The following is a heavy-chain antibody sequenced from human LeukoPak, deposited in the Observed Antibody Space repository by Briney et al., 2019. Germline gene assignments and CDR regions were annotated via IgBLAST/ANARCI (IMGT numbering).Heavy chain of an antibody. D-gene: IGHD7-27*01. J-gene: IGHJ4*02. CDR3: GRGPPNWGYDY. CDR1: GYTFTSYD. CDR2: MRPNSGDT. Sequence: ASVKVSCKASGYTFTSYDFNWVRQATGHRPEWMGWMRPNSGDTGYAQKFQDRVTMTRNTSISTAYMELSSLRSDDTAVYYCGRGPPNWGYDYWGPGTLVTVSS. V-gene: IGHV1-8*01.